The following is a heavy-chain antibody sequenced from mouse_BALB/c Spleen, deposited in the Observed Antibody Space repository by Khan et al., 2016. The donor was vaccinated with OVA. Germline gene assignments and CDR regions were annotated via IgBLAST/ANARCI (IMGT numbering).Heavy chain of an antibody. CDR2: ISYSGST. Sequence: EVKLLESGPGLVKPSQSLSLTCTVTGYSITSGYGWNWMRQFPGNKLEWMGYISYSGSTNYNPSLKSRISITRDTSKNQFFLQVNSVTTEDTATYYCARTSRIKYWGQGTTLTVSS. V-gene: IGHV3-2*02. CDR1: GYSITSGYG. CDR3: ARTSRIKY. J-gene: IGHJ2*01. D-gene: IGHD3-3*01.